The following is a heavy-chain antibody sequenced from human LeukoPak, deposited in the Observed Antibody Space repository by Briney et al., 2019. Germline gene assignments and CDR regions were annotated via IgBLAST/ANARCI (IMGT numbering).Heavy chain of an antibody. Sequence: SETLSLACAVYGGSFSGYYWSWIRQPPGKGLEWIGEINHSGSTNYNPSLKSRVTISVDTSKKQFSLKLSSVTAADTAVYYCVTYYFDSSGPKKNYWGQGTLVTVSS. CDR1: GGSFSGYY. CDR2: INHSGST. J-gene: IGHJ4*02. V-gene: IGHV4-34*01. D-gene: IGHD3-22*01. CDR3: VTYYFDSSGPKKNY.